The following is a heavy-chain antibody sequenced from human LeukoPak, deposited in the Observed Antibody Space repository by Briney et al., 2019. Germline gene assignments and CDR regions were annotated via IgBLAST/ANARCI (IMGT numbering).Heavy chain of an antibody. Sequence: EASVKVSCKASGYTFTSYAMHWARQAPGQRLEWMGWINAGNGNTKYSQKFQGRVTITRDTSASTAYMELSSLRSEDAAVYYCARGGSRRGITGTTWNYYYYYGMDVWGQGTTVTVSS. J-gene: IGHJ6*02. CDR2: INAGNGNT. CDR1: GYTFTSYA. D-gene: IGHD1-20*01. CDR3: ARGGSRRGITGTTWNYYYYYGMDV. V-gene: IGHV1-3*01.